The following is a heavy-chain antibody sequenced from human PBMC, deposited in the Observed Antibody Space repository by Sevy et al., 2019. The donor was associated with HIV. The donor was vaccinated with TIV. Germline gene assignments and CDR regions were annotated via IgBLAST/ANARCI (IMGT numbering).Heavy chain of an antibody. D-gene: IGHD3-10*01. CDR2: IFSSGST. CDR3: AREKARGAPGSYYSHYYYYMDV. CDR1: GGSISSDTYY. V-gene: IGHV4-61*02. J-gene: IGHJ6*03. Sequence: SLSLTCTVSGGSISSDTYYWSWIRQPAGKGLEWIGRIFSSGSTNYNPSLKSRFTISVDTSKNRFSLKLSSVTAADMAVYYYAREKARGAPGSYYSHYYYYMDVWGKGTTVIVSS.